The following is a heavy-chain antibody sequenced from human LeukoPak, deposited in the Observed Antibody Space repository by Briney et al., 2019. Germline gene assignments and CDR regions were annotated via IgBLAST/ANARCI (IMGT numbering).Heavy chain of an antibody. CDR1: GYTFTSYY. Sequence: ASVKVSCKASGYTFTSYYMHWVRQAPGQGLEWKGIINPGGGNTNYAQNFQGRVTMTRDTSTSTIYMELSSLRSEDTAIYYCARIRDGYNDAYDIWGQGTVVTVPS. D-gene: IGHD5-24*01. CDR2: INPGGGNT. V-gene: IGHV1-46*01. CDR3: ARIRDGYNDAYDI. J-gene: IGHJ3*02.